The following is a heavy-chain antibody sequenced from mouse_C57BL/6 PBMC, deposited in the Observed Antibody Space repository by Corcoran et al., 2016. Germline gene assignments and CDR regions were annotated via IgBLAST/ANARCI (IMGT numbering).Heavy chain of an antibody. J-gene: IGHJ4*01. V-gene: IGHV9-3*01. D-gene: IGHD3-2*02. CDR1: GYTFTTYG. CDR3: ARRRLRDYYAMDY. Sequence: QIQLVQSGPELKKPGETVKISCKASGYTFTTYGMSWVKQAPGKGLKWMGWINTYSGVPTYADDFKGRFAFSLETSASTAYLQINNLKNEDTATYFCARRRLRDYYAMDYWGQGTSVTVSS. CDR2: INTYSGVP.